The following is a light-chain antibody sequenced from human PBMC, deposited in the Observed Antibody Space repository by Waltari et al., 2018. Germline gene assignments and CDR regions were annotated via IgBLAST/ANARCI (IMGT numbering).Light chain of an antibody. Sequence: QSVLTQPPSASGTPGQSVTISCSGSSSNIGSNSVNRYQQLPGSAPKLLIYNDEHRPSGVPDRFSGSKSGTSASLAISGLQSEDEADYYCAAWDDSLNGWVFGGGTKLTVL. J-gene: IGLJ3*02. CDR1: SSNIGSNS. CDR2: NDE. CDR3: AAWDDSLNGWV. V-gene: IGLV1-44*01.